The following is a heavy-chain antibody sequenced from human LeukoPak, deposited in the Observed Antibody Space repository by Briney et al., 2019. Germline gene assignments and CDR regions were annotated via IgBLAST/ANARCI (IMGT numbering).Heavy chain of an antibody. J-gene: IGHJ4*02. D-gene: IGHD6-13*01. CDR2: ISYDGSNK. Sequence: GGSLRLSCAASGFTFSSYAMSWVRQAPGKGLVWVAVISYDGSNKYYADSVKGRFTISRDNSKNTLYLQMNSLRAEDTAVYYCARDQGIAAAGMVLDYWGQGTLVTVSS. CDR3: ARDQGIAAAGMVLDY. V-gene: IGHV3-30-3*01. CDR1: GFTFSSYA.